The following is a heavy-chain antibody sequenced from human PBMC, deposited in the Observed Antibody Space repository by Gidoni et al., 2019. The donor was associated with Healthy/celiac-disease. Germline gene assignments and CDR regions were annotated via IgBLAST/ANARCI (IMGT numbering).Heavy chain of an antibody. Sequence: QVQLQESGPGLVKPSETLSLTCTVSGGSISSYYWSWIRQPPGKGLEWIGYIYYSGSTNSNPSLKSRVTISVYTSKNQFSLKLSSVTAADTAVYYCARAAGSSSGYYYVWYAFDIWGQGTMVTVSS. CDR1: GGSISSYY. D-gene: IGHD3-22*01. V-gene: IGHV4-59*01. CDR3: ARAAGSSSGYYYVWYAFDI. J-gene: IGHJ3*02. CDR2: IYYSGST.